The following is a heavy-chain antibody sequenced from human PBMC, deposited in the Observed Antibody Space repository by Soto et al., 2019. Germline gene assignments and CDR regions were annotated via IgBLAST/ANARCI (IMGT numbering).Heavy chain of an antibody. D-gene: IGHD5-18*01. CDR2: INSDGST. CDR1: GFLVNSAY. V-gene: IGHV3-53*01. Sequence: EVQLVESGGGLIPPGGSLRLSCAASGFLVNSAYMTWVRQAPRNGLEWLSMINSDGSTLYAESVKGRFTISRDNSKNRLDLQMNSLRAEYRAMYYCARTGYSFAWGYWGQGTLVIVTS. CDR3: ARTGYSFAWGY. J-gene: IGHJ4*02.